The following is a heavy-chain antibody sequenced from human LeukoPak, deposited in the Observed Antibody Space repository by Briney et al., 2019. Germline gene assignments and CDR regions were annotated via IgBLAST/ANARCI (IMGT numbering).Heavy chain of an antibody. CDR1: GYTFTNHG. J-gene: IGHJ4*02. CDR3: ARLGDSSGWSNY. CDR2: ISAYSGHT. Sequence: GASVKVSCKASGYTFTNHGITWVRQAPGQGLEWMGWISAYSGHTSYAQKFQGRVTMTTDTSTGTAYMELRSLRSDDTAVYYCARLGDSSGWSNYWGQGTLVTVSS. V-gene: IGHV1-18*01. D-gene: IGHD6-19*01.